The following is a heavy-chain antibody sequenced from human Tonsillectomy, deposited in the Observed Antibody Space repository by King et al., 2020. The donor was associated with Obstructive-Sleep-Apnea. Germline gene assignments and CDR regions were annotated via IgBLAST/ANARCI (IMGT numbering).Heavy chain of an antibody. J-gene: IGHJ4*02. CDR3: VRAVAGFGDY. D-gene: IGHD6-19*01. CDR1: GFTFSSYW. Sequence: VQLVESGGGLVQPGGSLRLSCAASGFTFSSYWMHWVRQSPGKGLLWVSRISSDGSVTTYADFVKGRFTVSRDDAKNTLYRQMNSLRADDTAVYYCVRAVAGFGDYWGQGTLVTVSS. CDR2: ISSDGSVT. V-gene: IGHV3-74*01.